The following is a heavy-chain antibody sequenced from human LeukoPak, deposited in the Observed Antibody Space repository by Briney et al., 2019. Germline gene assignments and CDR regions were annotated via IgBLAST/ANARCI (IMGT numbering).Heavy chain of an antibody. CDR2: ISSSGSTI. Sequence: PGGSLRLSCAASGFTFSSYEMNWVRQAPGKGLEWVSYISSSGSTIYYADSVKGRFTISRDNAKNSLYLQMNSLRAEDTAVYYCARRVWFGELLTWGQGTLVTVSS. CDR3: ARRVWFGELLT. CDR1: GFTFSSYE. J-gene: IGHJ4*02. D-gene: IGHD3-10*01. V-gene: IGHV3-48*03.